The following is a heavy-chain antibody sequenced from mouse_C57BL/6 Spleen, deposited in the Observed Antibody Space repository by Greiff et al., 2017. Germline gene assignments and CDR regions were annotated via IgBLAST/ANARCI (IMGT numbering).Heavy chain of an antibody. V-gene: IGHV1-72*01. D-gene: IGHD1-1*01. J-gene: IGHJ4*01. CDR3: ARDITTVVATDYYAMDY. CDR1: GYTFTSYW. CDR2: IDPNSGGT. Sequence: QVQLQQPGAELVKPGASVKLSCKASGYTFTSYWMHWVKQRPGRGLEWIGRIDPNSGGTKYNEKFKDKATLTVDKPSSTAYMQLSSLTSEDSAVYYCARDITTVVATDYYAMDYWGQGTSVTVSS.